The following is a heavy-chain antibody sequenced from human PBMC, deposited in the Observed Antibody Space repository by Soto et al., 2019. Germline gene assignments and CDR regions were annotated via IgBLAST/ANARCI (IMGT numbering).Heavy chain of an antibody. CDR2: IFYSGRP. J-gene: IGHJ5*02. CDR3: ARSHPFVSIHDYSWGSYRAPLNWIDL. CDR1: GGSVRSSTYY. D-gene: IGHD3-16*02. Sequence: PSETLSLTCTVSGGSVRSSTYYWGWIRQPQGKGLEWIGSIFYSGRPHYNPSLKTRLTVSLDTSKNRFSLKLSSVTAADTATYYCARSHPFVSIHDYSWGSYRAPLNWIDLRGQGTLVTVSS. V-gene: IGHV4-39*01.